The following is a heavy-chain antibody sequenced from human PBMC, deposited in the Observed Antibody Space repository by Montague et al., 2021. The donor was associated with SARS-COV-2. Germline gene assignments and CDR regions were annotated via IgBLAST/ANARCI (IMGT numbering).Heavy chain of an antibody. CDR2: LYYSGAT. Sequence: SETLSLTCTVSGGSISESNFHWGWIRQPPGKGLEWIGTLYYSGATXYXXSLKSRVTTSMDTSKNQFSLKLTSAIAADTAVYYCARLRGGTPGEHWGQGALVTVSS. D-gene: IGHD2-21*01. CDR3: ARLRGGTPGEH. V-gene: IGHV4-39*07. J-gene: IGHJ4*02. CDR1: GGSISESNFH.